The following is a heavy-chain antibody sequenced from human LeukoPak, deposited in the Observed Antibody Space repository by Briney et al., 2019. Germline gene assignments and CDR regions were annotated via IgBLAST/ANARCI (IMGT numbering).Heavy chain of an antibody. CDR1: GFTVSSKY. CDR3: ARDRPYYDILTGYYSGEAFDI. Sequence: AGGSLRLSCAASGFTVSSKYMSWVRQAPGKGLEWVSVIYSGGSTSYADSVKGRFTISRDNSKNTLYLQMNSLRDEDTAVYYCARDRPYYDILTGYYSGEAFDIWGQGTMVTVSS. D-gene: IGHD3-9*01. V-gene: IGHV3-53*01. CDR2: IYSGGST. J-gene: IGHJ3*02.